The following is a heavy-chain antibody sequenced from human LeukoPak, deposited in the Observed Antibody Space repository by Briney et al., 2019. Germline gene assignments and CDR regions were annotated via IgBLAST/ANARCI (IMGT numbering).Heavy chain of an antibody. V-gene: IGHV3-66*01. J-gene: IGHJ3*02. CDR1: GFTVSSNY. CDR3: ARANWNDDAFDI. D-gene: IGHD1-20*01. Sequence: PGGSLRLSCAASGFTVSSNYMSWVRQAPGKGLEWVSVIYSGGTTYYADSVKGRFTISRDNSKNTLYLQMNGLRADDTAVYYCARANWNDDAFDIWGQGTMVTVS. CDR2: IYSGGTT.